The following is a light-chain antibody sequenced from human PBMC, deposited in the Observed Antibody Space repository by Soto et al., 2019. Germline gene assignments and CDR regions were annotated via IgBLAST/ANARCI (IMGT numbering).Light chain of an antibody. CDR1: QSVSSSY. Sequence: EIVLTQSPGTLSLSPGERATLSCSASQSVSSSYLAWYQQKPGQAPRLLIYGASSRATGIPDRFSGSGSGTDFTLTISRLEPEDFAVYYCQQYGSSLRFGGGTKVDIK. J-gene: IGKJ4*01. CDR2: GAS. V-gene: IGKV3-20*01. CDR3: QQYGSSLR.